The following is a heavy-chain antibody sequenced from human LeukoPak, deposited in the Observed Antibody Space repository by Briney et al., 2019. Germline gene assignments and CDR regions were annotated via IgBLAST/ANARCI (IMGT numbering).Heavy chain of an antibody. Sequence: GGFLRLSCAASGFTLSDYAMNWVRQAPGEGLEWLSAISGSDGHTFYADSVKGRFTLSRDNSKNTLYLQMNNLRADDTAIYYCAKVPWVGTITWGQGTLVIVSS. V-gene: IGHV3-23*01. J-gene: IGHJ4*02. CDR3: AKVPWVGTIT. D-gene: IGHD1-26*01. CDR1: GFTLSDYA. CDR2: ISGSDGHT.